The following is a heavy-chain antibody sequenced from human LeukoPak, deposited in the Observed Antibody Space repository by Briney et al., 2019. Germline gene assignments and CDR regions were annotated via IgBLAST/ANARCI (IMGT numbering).Heavy chain of an antibody. CDR3: AKNTLNPYFDY. J-gene: IGHJ4*02. V-gene: IGHV3-23*01. CDR1: GFTFSSCA. Sequence: GGSLRLSCAACGFTFSSCAMTWVRQAPGKGLEWVSAISGSSRSTYYADSVKGRFTISRDNSKNTLYLQMNSLRAEDTAVYYCAKNTLNPYFDYWGQGTLVTVSS. CDR2: ISGSSRST. D-gene: IGHD1-14*01.